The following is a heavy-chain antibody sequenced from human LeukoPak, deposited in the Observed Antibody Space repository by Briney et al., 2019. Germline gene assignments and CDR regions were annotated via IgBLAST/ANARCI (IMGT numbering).Heavy chain of an antibody. CDR2: ISGSGGST. V-gene: IGHV3-23*01. D-gene: IGHD6-13*01. CDR3: ARDRVPSSSWWFDY. Sequence: GGSLRLSCAASGFTFSSYAMSWVRQAPGKGLEWVSAISGSGGSTYYADSVKGRFTISRDNAKNSLYPQMNSLRAEDTAVYYCARDRVPSSSWWFDYWGQGTLVTVSS. CDR1: GFTFSSYA. J-gene: IGHJ4*02.